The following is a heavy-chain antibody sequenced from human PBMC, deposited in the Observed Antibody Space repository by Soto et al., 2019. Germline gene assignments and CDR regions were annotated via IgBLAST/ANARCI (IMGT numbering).Heavy chain of an antibody. D-gene: IGHD6-19*01. Sequence: WGSLLVSCASSVFTFSTLAMCWVRQAPGKGLEWASVMSYSGDLTYYADSVKGRFTISRDNFKNTLYLQMDSLRADDTAVYYCAKDATRTSGWYYFDYWGQGTMVTVSS. CDR1: VFTFSTLA. V-gene: IGHV3-23*01. J-gene: IGHJ4*02. CDR2: MSYSGDLT. CDR3: AKDATRTSGWYYFDY.